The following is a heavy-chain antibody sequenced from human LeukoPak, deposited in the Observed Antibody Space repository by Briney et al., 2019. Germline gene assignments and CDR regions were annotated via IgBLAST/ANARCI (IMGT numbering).Heavy chain of an antibody. D-gene: IGHD3-9*01. CDR2: INHSGST. CDR1: GGSFSGYY. V-gene: IGHV4-34*01. Sequence: SETLSLTCAVYGGSFSGYYWSWIRQPPGKGLEWIGEINHSGSTNYNPSLKSRVTISVDTSKNQFSLKLSSVTAADTAVYYCARVNDILTGYYQVWGQGTLVTVSS. CDR3: ARVNDILTGYYQV. J-gene: IGHJ4*02.